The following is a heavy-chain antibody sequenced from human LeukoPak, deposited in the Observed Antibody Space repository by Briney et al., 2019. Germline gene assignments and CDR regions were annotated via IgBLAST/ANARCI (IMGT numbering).Heavy chain of an antibody. CDR3: ARGLVAIPPDI. CDR1: GGSISSGSYY. Sequence: PSETLSLTCTVSGGSISSGSYYWSWIRQPAGKGLEWIGRIYTSGSTNYNPSLKSRVTISVDTSKNQFSLKLSSVTAADTAVYYCARGLVAIPPDIWGQGTMVTVSS. D-gene: IGHD2-2*01. CDR2: IYTSGST. V-gene: IGHV4-61*02. J-gene: IGHJ3*02.